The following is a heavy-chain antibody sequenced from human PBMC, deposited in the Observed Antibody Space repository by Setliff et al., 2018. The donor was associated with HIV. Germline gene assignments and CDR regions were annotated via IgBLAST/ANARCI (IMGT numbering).Heavy chain of an antibody. D-gene: IGHD3-9*01. CDR3: ARGYDILTGYRNLAFDI. V-gene: IGHV1-2*06. Sequence: ASVKVSCKASGYTFTGYYMHWVRQAPGQGLEWVGQISPYNGEVRYAQRFQGRVTMTRDTSTSTVYMELSSLRSEDTAVYYCARGYDILTGYRNLAFDIWGQGTMVTVSS. J-gene: IGHJ3*02. CDR2: ISPYNGEV. CDR1: GYTFTGYY.